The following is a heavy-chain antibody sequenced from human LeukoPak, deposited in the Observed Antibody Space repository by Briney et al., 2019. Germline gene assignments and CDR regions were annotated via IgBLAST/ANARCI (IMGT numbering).Heavy chain of an antibody. D-gene: IGHD6-13*01. Sequence: GGSLRLSCAASGFTFSSYEMNWVRQAPGKGLEWVGRIKSKTDGGTADYVAPVKGRFTISRDDAKNTVYLEMNSLKIEDTAVYFCTTGGSWYDPGHWGQGTLVTVSS. CDR3: TTGGSWYDPGH. CDR2: IKSKTDGGTA. J-gene: IGHJ4*02. V-gene: IGHV3-15*01. CDR1: GFTFSSYE.